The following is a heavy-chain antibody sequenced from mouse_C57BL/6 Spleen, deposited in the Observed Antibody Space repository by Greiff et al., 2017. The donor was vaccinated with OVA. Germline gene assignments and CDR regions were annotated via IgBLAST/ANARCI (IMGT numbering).Heavy chain of an antibody. J-gene: IGHJ2*01. CDR1: GFTFSSYA. Sequence: EVKLMESGEGLVKPGGSLKLSCAASGFTFSSYAMSWVRQTPEKRLEWVAYISSGGDYIYYADTVKGRFTISRDNARNTLYLQMSSLKSEDTAMYYCTRESRGLDYWGQGTTLTVSS. CDR2: ISSGGDYI. CDR3: TRESRGLDY. V-gene: IGHV5-9-1*02.